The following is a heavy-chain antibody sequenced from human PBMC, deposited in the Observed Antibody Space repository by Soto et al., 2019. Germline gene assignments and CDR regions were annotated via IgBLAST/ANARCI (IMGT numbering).Heavy chain of an antibody. V-gene: IGHV4-59*08. J-gene: IGHJ4*02. D-gene: IGHD4-4*01. CDR2: IYYSGST. CDR3: ARLGPIYSSIDY. Sequence: SETLSLTCTVSGGSISSYYWSWIRQPPGKGLEWIGYIYYSGSTNYNPSLKSRVTISVDTSKNQFSLKLSSVTAADTAVYYCARLGPIYSSIDYWGQGTLVTVSS. CDR1: GGSISSYY.